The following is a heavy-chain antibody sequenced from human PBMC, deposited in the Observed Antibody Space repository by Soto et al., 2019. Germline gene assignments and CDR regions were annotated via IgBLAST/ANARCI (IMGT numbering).Heavy chain of an antibody. CDR3: ARESGYSSSWYIGKYNWFDP. Sequence: QVQLVQSGAEVKKPGASVKVSCKASGYTFTGYYMHWVRQAPGQGLEWMGWINPNSGGTNYAQKFQGGITLTRDTSISTAYMERSRLRSDDTAVYYCARESGYSSSWYIGKYNWFDPWGQGTLVTVSS. CDR2: INPNSGGT. D-gene: IGHD6-13*01. CDR1: GYTFTGYY. V-gene: IGHV1-2*02. J-gene: IGHJ5*02.